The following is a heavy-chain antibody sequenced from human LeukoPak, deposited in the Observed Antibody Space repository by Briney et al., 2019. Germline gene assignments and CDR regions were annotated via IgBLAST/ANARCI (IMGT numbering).Heavy chain of an antibody. CDR1: GGSFSGYY. CDR3: ARDSSGWYHWFDP. D-gene: IGHD6-19*01. CDR2: IYYSGNT. V-gene: IGHV4-59*01. Sequence: SETLSLTCAAYGGSFSGYYWSWIRQPPGKGLEWIGYIYYSGNTNYNPSLKSRVTISVDTSKNQFSLKLSSVTAADTAVYYCARDSSGWYHWFDPWGQGILVTVSS. J-gene: IGHJ5*02.